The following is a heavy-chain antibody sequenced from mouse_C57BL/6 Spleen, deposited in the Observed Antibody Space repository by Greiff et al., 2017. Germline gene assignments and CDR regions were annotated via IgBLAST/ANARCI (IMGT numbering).Heavy chain of an antibody. V-gene: IGHV1-55*01. J-gene: IGHJ3*01. CDR3: ARRKDSWFAY. Sequence: QVQLQQPGAELVKPGASVKLSCKASGYTFTSYWITWVKQRPGQGLEWIGDIYPGSGSTNYNEKVKSKATLTVDTASSTAYMQLSSLTSEDSAVEYFARRKDSWFAYWGQGTLVTVSA. CDR2: IYPGSGST. CDR1: GYTFTSYW.